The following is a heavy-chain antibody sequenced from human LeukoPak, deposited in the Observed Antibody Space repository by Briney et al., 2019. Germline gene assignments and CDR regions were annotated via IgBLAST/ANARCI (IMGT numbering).Heavy chain of an antibody. J-gene: IGHJ4*02. D-gene: IGHD1-26*01. CDR2: ISGSGGST. CDR3: AKGGIVSVSPFFDY. V-gene: IGHV3-23*01. CDR1: GFTFSSYA. Sequence: PGGSLRLSRAASGFTFSSYAMSWVRQAPGKGLEWVSAISGSGGSTYYADSAKGRFTISRDNSKNTLYLQMNSLRAEDTAVYYCAKGGIVSVSPFFDYWGQGTLVTVSS.